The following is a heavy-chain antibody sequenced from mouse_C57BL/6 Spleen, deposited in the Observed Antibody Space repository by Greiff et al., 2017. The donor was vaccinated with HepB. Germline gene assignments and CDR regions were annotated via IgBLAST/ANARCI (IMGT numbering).Heavy chain of an antibody. V-gene: IGHV5-6*01. J-gene: IGHJ2*01. CDR1: GFTFSSYG. CDR3: ARGEDYDYDGHLDY. Sequence: DVLLVQPGGDLVKPGGSLKLSCAASGFTFSSYGMPWVRQSPDKCLEWVATISSSGSYTYYPHSVKGRSTITRDNANNTPYLQMSSLKSEDAAMYYWARGEDYDYDGHLDYWGQGTTLTVSS. CDR2: ISSSGSYT. D-gene: IGHD2-4*01.